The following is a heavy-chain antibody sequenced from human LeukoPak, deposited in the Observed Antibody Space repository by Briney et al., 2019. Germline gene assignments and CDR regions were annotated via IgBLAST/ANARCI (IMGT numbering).Heavy chain of an antibody. J-gene: IGHJ4*02. CDR1: GFTFSSYG. Sequence: GGTLRLSCAASGFTFSSYGMSWVRQAPGKGLEWVSAISGSGGSTYYADSVKGRFTISRDNAKNTLYLQMNSLRAEDTAVYYCARELIFVSYQNWGQGTLVTVSS. V-gene: IGHV3-23*01. CDR3: ARELIFVSYQN. CDR2: ISGSGGST. D-gene: IGHD2-21*01.